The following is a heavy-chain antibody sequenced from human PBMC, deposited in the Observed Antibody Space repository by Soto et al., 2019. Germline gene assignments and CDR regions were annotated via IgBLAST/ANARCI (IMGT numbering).Heavy chain of an antibody. Sequence: QVQLVESGGGVAQPGRSLRVSCAASGFTFSGYAMHWVRQAPGKGLEWVAIIGYDGSLESYAESVKGRFTISRDNSNNTMFLLMNSLRPEDTAVYYCAREHYDSSGYYRIDSWGQGTLVNVSS. CDR2: IGYDGSLE. CDR3: AREHYDSSGYYRIDS. V-gene: IGHV3-30-3*01. CDR1: GFTFSGYA. D-gene: IGHD3-22*01. J-gene: IGHJ4*02.